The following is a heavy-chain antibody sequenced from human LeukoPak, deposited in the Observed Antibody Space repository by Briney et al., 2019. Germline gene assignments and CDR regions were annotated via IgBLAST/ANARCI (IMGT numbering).Heavy chain of an antibody. D-gene: IGHD3-16*01. CDR1: GFTFSSYW. CDR3: VRDNLEWGSVFDY. J-gene: IGHJ4*02. V-gene: IGHV3-7*01. CDR2: IKQDGSEK. Sequence: GGSLRLSCAASGFTFSSYWMSWVRQAPGKGLEWVANIKQDGSEKYYVDSVKGRFTTSRDNAKNTLFLHINSLRAEDTGVYYCVRDNLEWGSVFDYWGQGTLVTVSS.